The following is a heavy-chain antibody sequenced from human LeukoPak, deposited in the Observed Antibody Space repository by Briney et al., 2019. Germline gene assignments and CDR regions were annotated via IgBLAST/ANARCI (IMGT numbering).Heavy chain of an antibody. CDR3: AKAPREARYPFVDY. J-gene: IGHJ4*02. CDR1: GFTFSSYG. D-gene: IGHD3-16*02. CDR2: ISGSGGST. Sequence: GGTLRLSCAASGFTFSSYGMSWVRQAPGKGLEWVSAISGSGGSTYYADSVKGRFTISRDNSKNTLYLQMNSLRAEDTAVYYCAKAPREARYPFVDYWGQGTLVTVSS. V-gene: IGHV3-23*01.